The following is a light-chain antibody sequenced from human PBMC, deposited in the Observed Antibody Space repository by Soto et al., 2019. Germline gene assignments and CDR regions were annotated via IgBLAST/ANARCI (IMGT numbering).Light chain of an antibody. CDR1: ISDVGGYNY. CDR2: EVS. Sequence: QSLLTQAASVSGSPGQSITISCTGTISDVGGYNYVSWYQQRPRKAPQLMIYEVSNRPSGVSNRFSGSKSGNTASLTISGLQAEDEADYYCRSYTSSSTSVFGTGTKVTVL. V-gene: IGLV2-14*01. J-gene: IGLJ1*01. CDR3: RSYTSSSTSV.